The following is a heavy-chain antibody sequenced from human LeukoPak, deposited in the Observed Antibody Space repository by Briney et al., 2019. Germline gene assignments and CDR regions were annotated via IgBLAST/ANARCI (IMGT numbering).Heavy chain of an antibody. CDR2: ISGSGGST. Sequence: GGALRLSCAASGFTFSSYAMSWVRQAPGKGLEWVSAISGSGGSTYYADSVKGRFTISRDNSKNTLYLQMNSLRAEDTAVYYCAKASGFDNWFDPWGQGTLVTVSS. D-gene: IGHD3-10*01. J-gene: IGHJ5*02. CDR1: GFTFSSYA. CDR3: AKASGFDNWFDP. V-gene: IGHV3-23*01.